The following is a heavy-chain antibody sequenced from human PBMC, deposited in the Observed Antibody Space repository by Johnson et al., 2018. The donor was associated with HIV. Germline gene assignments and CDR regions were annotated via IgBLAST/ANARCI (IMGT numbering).Heavy chain of an antibody. Sequence: QVQLVESGGGVVQPGRSLRLSCAASGFTFSSYAMHWVRQAPGKGLEWVAVVSYDGGNKYYSDSVKGRFTISRDNSKNTMYLQMISLRPEDTAVYYCAKGGQQLADAFDIWGQGTMVTVSS. J-gene: IGHJ3*02. D-gene: IGHD6-13*01. CDR3: AKGGQQLADAFDI. V-gene: IGHV3-30-3*01. CDR2: VSYDGGNK. CDR1: GFTFSSYA.